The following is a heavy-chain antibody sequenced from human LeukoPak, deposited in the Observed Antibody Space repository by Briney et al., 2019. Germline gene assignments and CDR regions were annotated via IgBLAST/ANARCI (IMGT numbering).Heavy chain of an antibody. Sequence: GGSLRLSCAASGFTFSSYGMHWVRQAPGKGLEWVAVISYDGSDKYYADSVKGRFTISRDNSKNTLYLQMNSLRAEDTAVYYCAKGDGYPSWGQGTLVTVSS. CDR2: ISYDGSDK. J-gene: IGHJ5*02. CDR3: AKGDGYPS. CDR1: GFTFSSYG. V-gene: IGHV3-30*18. D-gene: IGHD5-24*01.